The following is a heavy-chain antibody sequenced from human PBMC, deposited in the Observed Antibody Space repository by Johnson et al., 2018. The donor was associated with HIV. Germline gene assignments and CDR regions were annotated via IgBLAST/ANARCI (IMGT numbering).Heavy chain of an antibody. V-gene: IGHV3-30-3*01. Sequence: QVQLVESGGGVVQPGRSLRLSCAASGFTFSSYSVHWVRQAPGKGLEWVAVISFDGYNKYSADSVKGRFTISRDNSRNRLYIQMNSLRVEDTGVYYCARGVKQQLNVVDAFDIWGQGTKVTVSS. D-gene: IGHD6-13*01. CDR1: GFTFSSYS. CDR2: ISFDGYNK. CDR3: ARGVKQQLNVVDAFDI. J-gene: IGHJ3*02.